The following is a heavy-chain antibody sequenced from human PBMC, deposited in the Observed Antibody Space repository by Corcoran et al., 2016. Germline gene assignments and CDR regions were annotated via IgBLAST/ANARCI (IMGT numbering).Heavy chain of an antibody. CDR2: IWYDGSNK. V-gene: IGHV3-33*01. CDR1: GFTFSSYG. J-gene: IGHJ4*02. D-gene: IGHD2-2*02. CDR3: ARGEPRYCSSTSCYTSGDY. Sequence: QVQLVESGGGVVQPGRSLRLSCAASGFTFSSYGMHWVRQAPGKGLEWVAVIWYDGSNKYYADSVKGRFTISRDNSKNTLYLQMNSLRAEDTAVYYCARGEPRYCSSTSCYTSGDYWGQGTLVTVSS.